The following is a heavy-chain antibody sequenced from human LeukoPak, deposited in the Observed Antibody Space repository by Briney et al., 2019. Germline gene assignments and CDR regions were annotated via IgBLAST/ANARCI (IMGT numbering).Heavy chain of an antibody. CDR2: IYHSGST. V-gene: IGHV4-38-2*02. CDR3: ARGGGYHFDY. Sequence: PSETLSLTCTVSGYSISSGYYWGWIRQPPGKGLEWIGSIYHSGSTYYNPSLKSRVTISVDTSKNQFSLKLSSVTAADTAVYYCARGGGYHFDYWGQGTLVTVSS. D-gene: IGHD3-16*01. J-gene: IGHJ4*02. CDR1: GYSISSGYY.